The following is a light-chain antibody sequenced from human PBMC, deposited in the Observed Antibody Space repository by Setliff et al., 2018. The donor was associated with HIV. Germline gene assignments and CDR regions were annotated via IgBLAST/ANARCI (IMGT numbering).Light chain of an antibody. V-gene: IGLV2-14*01. CDR1: SSDVGGYNY. CDR3: CSYAGTNTYI. J-gene: IGLJ1*01. CDR2: EVS. Sequence: QSALTQPASVSGSPGQSITISCTGTSSDVGGYNYVSWYQQHPGKAPKLMIYEVSNRPSGVSNRFSGSKSGNTASLTISGLQAEDEAEYYCCSYAGTNTYIFGTGTKVTVL.